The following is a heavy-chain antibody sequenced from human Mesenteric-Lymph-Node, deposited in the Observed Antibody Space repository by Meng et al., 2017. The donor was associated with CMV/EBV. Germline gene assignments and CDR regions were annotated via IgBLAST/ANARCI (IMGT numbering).Heavy chain of an antibody. CDR3: ARVHYDFYSGHTYSTDY. Sequence: YGGSFSGYFWSWIRQPPGKGLEWIGEINDSGSPNYNPSLKSRATISVDTSKNQFSLILNSVTAADTAVYYCARVHYDFYSGHTYSTDYWGQGTLVTVSS. J-gene: IGHJ4*02. D-gene: IGHD3-3*01. CDR1: GGSFSGYF. CDR2: INDSGSP. V-gene: IGHV4-34*01.